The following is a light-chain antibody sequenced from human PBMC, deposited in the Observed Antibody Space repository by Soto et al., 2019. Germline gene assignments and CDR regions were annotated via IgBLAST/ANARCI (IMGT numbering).Light chain of an antibody. Sequence: DIQMTQSPSSLSASIGDRVTITCRASQSISSYLNWYQQKPAKAPKLLIYAASSLQSGVPATYSGSGSGTDFTLTISSLQPEDFATYYCQQSYSTPRFGPGTKVDIK. CDR1: QSISSY. CDR3: QQSYSTPR. V-gene: IGKV1-39*01. J-gene: IGKJ3*01. CDR2: AAS.